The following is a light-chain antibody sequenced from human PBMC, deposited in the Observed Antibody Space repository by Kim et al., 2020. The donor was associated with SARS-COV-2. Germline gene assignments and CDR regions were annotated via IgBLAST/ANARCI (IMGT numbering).Light chain of an antibody. CDR1: QGITNS. CDR2: AAS. Sequence: VAVGDRVTIPCRASQGITNSLAWYQQKPGKVPQLLIYAASALQSGVPSRFSSSGSGTDFTLTISSLQPEDVATYYCQKYNSAPWTFGQGTKVDIK. CDR3: QKYNSAPWT. J-gene: IGKJ1*01. V-gene: IGKV1-27*01.